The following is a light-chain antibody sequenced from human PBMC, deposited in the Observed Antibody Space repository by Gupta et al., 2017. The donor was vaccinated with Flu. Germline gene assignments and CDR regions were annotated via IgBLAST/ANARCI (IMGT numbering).Light chain of an antibody. V-gene: IGKV1-6*01. CDR1: QGIRNE. CDR3: LHDYNYPRT. CDR2: AAS. J-gene: IGKJ1*01. Sequence: GDRVTITCRASQGIRNELGWYQQKPGKAPNLLIYAASSLQSGVPSRFSGSGSGTDFTLTISSLQPEDFATYYWLHDYNYPRTFGQGTKVEIK.